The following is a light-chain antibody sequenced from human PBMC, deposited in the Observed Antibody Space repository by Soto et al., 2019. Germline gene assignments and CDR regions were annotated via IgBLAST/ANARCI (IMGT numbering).Light chain of an antibody. CDR3: QQYNSYSWT. Sequence: DIQMTQSPSTLSASVGDRVTITCRASQSISNWLAWYQQKPGKAPKLLIYKASILESGVPSSFSGSGSWTEFTLTISSLQPDDFATYYCQQYNSYSWTFGQGTKVEIK. CDR2: KAS. J-gene: IGKJ1*01. CDR1: QSISNW. V-gene: IGKV1-5*03.